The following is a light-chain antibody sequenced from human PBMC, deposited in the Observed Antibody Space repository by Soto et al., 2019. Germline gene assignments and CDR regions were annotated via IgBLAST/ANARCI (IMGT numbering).Light chain of an antibody. CDR2: AAS. CDR3: QQAGSSLLT. V-gene: IGKV3-20*01. J-gene: IGKJ4*01. CDR1: QSVSSSY. Sequence: ELRLRQSPCTLSGSPGERATLSSRASQSVSSSYLAWYQQKPGQAPRLLIYAASSRATGIPDRFSGSGSGTDFTLTISRLEPEDFAVYYCQQAGSSLLTFGGGTKLDNK.